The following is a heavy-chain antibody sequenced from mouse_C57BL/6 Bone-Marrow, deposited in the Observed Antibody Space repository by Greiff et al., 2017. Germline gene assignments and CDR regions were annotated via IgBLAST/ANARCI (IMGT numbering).Heavy chain of an antibody. CDR3: ATYGNQRYFDV. CDR2: IWSGGST. J-gene: IGHJ1*03. V-gene: IGHV2-2*01. Sequence: VKVVESGPGLVQPSQSLSITCTASGFSLTSYGVHWVRQSPGKGLEWLGEIWSGGSTDYNAAFISRLSISNDNTTGQVFFRMNSLEADEAAIYYCATYGNQRYFDVWGTGTTVTVSS. D-gene: IGHD2-1*01. CDR1: GFSLTSYG.